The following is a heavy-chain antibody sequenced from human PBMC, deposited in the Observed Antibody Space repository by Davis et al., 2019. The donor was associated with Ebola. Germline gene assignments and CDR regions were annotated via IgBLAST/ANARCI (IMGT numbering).Heavy chain of an antibody. CDR3: ARPRYQLLPNDAFDI. V-gene: IGHV3-23*01. CDR1: GFTFSSYA. J-gene: IGHJ3*02. CDR2: ISGSGGST. Sequence: GESLKISCAASGFTFSSYAMSWVRQAPGKGLEWVSAISGSGGSTYYADSVKGRFTISRDNAKNTLYLQMNSLRAEDTAVYYCARPRYQLLPNDAFDIWGQGTMVTVSS. D-gene: IGHD2-2*01.